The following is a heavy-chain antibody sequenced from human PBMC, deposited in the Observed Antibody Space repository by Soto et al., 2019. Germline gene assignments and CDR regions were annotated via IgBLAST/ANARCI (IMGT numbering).Heavy chain of an antibody. V-gene: IGHV3-23*01. CDR3: AKDKSSGWYFLDY. D-gene: IGHD6-19*01. CDR1: GFTFSSYA. Sequence: EVQLLESGGGLVQPGGSLRLSCAASGFTFSSYAMSWVRQAPGKGLEWVSAISGSGGSTYYADSVKGRFTISRDNSKNTLYLQMNSLRAEVTAVYYCAKDKSSGWYFLDYWGQGTLVTVSS. CDR2: ISGSGGST. J-gene: IGHJ4*02.